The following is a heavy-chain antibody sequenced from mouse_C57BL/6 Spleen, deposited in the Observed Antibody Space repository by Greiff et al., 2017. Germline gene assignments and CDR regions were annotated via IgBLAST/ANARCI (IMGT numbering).Heavy chain of an antibody. CDR1: EYEFPSHD. CDR3: ARHSYDYGYAMDD. J-gene: IGHJ4*01. V-gene: IGHV5-2*01. Sequence: EVHLVESGGGLVQPGESLKLSCESNEYEFPSHDMSWVRTTPWQRLELVAAINPDGGSTYYPDTMERQFIITRDNTKKTLYLQMSSLRAEDTALYYCARHSYDYGYAMDDWGKGTSVTVAS. CDR2: INPDGGST. D-gene: IGHD2-4*01.